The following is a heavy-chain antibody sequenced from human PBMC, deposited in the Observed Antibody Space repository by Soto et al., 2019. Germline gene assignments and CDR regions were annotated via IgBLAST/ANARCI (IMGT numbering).Heavy chain of an antibody. J-gene: IGHJ3*02. CDR3: ARGDTAMIFDAFDI. V-gene: IGHV3-9*01. Sequence: GGSLRLSCAASGFTFDDYAMHWVWQAPGKGLEWVSGISWNSGSIGYADSVKGRFTISRDNAKNSLYLQMNSLRAEDTALYYCARGDTAMIFDAFDIWGQGTMVTVSS. D-gene: IGHD5-18*01. CDR1: GFTFDDYA. CDR2: ISWNSGSI.